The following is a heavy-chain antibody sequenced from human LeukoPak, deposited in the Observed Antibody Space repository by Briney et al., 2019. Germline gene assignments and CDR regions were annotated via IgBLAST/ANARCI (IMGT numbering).Heavy chain of an antibody. Sequence: GGSLRLSCVASGFTFYSYGMHWVRQAPGKGLEWVAVISHDGSNIHYGDSVKGRFTISRDNSKDTLYLQMNSLRAEDTAVYHCAKDPYRVIVATGNYLDPWGQGTLVTVSS. CDR1: GFTFYSYG. CDR3: AKDPYRVIVATGNYLDP. D-gene: IGHD3-22*01. J-gene: IGHJ5*02. CDR2: ISHDGSNI. V-gene: IGHV3-30*18.